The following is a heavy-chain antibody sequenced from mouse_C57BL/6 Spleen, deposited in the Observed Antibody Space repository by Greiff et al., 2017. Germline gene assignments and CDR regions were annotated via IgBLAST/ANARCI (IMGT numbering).Heavy chain of an antibody. V-gene: IGHV2-4*01. CDR1: GFSLTSYG. Sequence: QVQLKESGPGLVQPSQSLSITCTVSGFSLTSYGVHWVRQPPGKGLEWLGVIWSGGSTDYNAAFISRLSISKDNSKSQVFFKMNSLQADDTAIYYCAKTGSNYYGSSDYAMDYWGQGTSVTVSS. D-gene: IGHD1-1*01. CDR3: AKTGSNYYGSSDYAMDY. J-gene: IGHJ4*01. CDR2: IWSGGST.